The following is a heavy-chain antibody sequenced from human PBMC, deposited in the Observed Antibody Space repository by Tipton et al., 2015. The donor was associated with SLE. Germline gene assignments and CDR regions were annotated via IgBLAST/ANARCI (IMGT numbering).Heavy chain of an antibody. CDR2: IYYSGST. D-gene: IGHD6-13*01. CDR1: GGSISSSSYY. J-gene: IGHJ4*02. CDR3: ARVGRAAGTDFDY. V-gene: IGHV4-39*01. Sequence: TLSLTCTVSGGSISSSSYYWGWIRQPPGKGLEWIGSIYYSGSTYYNPSLKSRVTISVDTSKNQFSLKLSSVTAADTAVYYCARVGRAAGTDFDYWGQGTLVTVSS.